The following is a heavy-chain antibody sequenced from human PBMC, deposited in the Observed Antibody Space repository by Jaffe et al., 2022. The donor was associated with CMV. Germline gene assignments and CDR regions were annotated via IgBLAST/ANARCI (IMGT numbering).Heavy chain of an antibody. CDR3: ATVSPPQDYYGSGSYGPNYYGMDV. CDR1: GYTLTELS. CDR2: FDPEDGET. D-gene: IGHD3-10*01. Sequence: QVQLVQSGAEVKKPGASVKVSCKVSGYTLTELSMHWVRQAPGKGLEWMGGFDPEDGETIYAQKFQGRVTMTEDTSTDTAYMELSSLRSEDTAVYYCATVSPPQDYYGSGSYGPNYYGMDVWGQGTTVTVSS. V-gene: IGHV1-24*01. J-gene: IGHJ6*02.